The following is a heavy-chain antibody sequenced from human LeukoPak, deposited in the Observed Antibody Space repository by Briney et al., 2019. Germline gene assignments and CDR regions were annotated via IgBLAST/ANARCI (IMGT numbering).Heavy chain of an antibody. CDR3: ARRKRGYYDSQNWFDP. CDR2: IYYSGST. J-gene: IGHJ5*02. V-gene: IGHV4-39*01. Sequence: SETLSLTCTVSGGSISSSSYYWGWIRQPPGKGLEWIGSIYYSGSTYYNPSLKSRVTISVDTSKSQFSLKLSSVTAADTAVYYCARRKRGYYDSQNWFDPWGQGTLVTVSS. D-gene: IGHD3-22*01. CDR1: GGSISSSSYY.